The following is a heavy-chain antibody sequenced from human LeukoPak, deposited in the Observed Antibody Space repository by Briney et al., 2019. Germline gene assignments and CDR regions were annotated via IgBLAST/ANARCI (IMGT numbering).Heavy chain of an antibody. CDR3: AKENYGVDYSDGGYYGMDV. V-gene: IGHV3-30*18. Sequence: PGRSLRLSCAASGFTFSSYGMHWVRQAPGKGLEWVAVIPYDGSNKYYADSVKGRFTISRDNSKNTLYLQMNSLRAEDTAVYYCAKENYGVDYSDGGYYGMDVWGQGTTVTVSS. CDR2: IPYDGSNK. D-gene: IGHD4-17*01. CDR1: GFTFSSYG. J-gene: IGHJ6*02.